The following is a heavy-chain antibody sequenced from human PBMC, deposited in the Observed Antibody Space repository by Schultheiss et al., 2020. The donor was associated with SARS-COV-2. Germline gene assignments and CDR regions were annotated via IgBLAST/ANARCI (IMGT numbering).Heavy chain of an antibody. CDR1: GFTFSSYA. CDR2: IKSKTDGGTT. D-gene: IGHD5-24*01. CDR3: ASELRDGVYYYGMDV. Sequence: GGSLRLSCAASGFTFSSYAMSWVRQAPGKGLEWVGRIKSKTDGGTTDYAAPVKGRFTISRDNAKNSLYLQMNSLRAEDTAVYYCASELRDGVYYYGMDVWGQGTTVTVSS. V-gene: IGHV3-15*01. J-gene: IGHJ6*02.